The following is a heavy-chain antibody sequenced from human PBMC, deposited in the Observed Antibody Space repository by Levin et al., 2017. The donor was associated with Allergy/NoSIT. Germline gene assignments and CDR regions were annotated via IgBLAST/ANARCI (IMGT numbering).Heavy chain of an antibody. V-gene: IGHV3-23*01. CDR2: ISGSGGST. D-gene: IGHD3-22*01. J-gene: IGHJ4*02. CDR1: GFTFSSYA. Sequence: PGGSLRLSCAASGFTFSSYAMSWVRQAPGKGLEWVSAISGSGGSTYYAASVKGLFTISRDNSKNMLYLQMNSLRAEAPAVYFCAKDPRSMYYYDSSGWSPAYYFDYWGQGTLVTVSS. CDR3: AKDPRSMYYYDSSGWSPAYYFDY.